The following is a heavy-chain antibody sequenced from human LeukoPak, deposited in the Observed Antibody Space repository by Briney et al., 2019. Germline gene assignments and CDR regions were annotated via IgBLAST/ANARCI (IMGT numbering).Heavy chain of an antibody. J-gene: IGHJ3*02. V-gene: IGHV5-51*01. D-gene: IGHD2-21*02. CDR3: ARTREAYCGGDCSPTLDAFDI. Sequence: GESLKISCKGSGYSFTSYWIGWVRQMPGKGLEWMGIIYPGDSDTRYSPSFQGQVTISADKSISTAYLQWSSLKASDTAMYYCARTREAYCGGDCSPTLDAFDIWGQGTMVTVSS. CDR2: IYPGDSDT. CDR1: GYSFTSYW.